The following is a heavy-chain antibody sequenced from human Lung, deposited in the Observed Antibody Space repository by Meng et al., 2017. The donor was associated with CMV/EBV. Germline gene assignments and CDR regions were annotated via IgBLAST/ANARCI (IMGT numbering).Heavy chain of an antibody. D-gene: IGHD3-3*01. Sequence: ASXXVSXKASGYTFTGYYMHWVRQAPGQGLEWMGWINPNSGGTNYAQKFQGRVTMTRDTSISTAYMELSRLRSDDTAVYYCARDPPEDFWSGYYTTGTDDXGQGXRVTVSS. V-gene: IGHV1-2*02. CDR3: ARDPPEDFWSGYYTTGTDD. CDR1: GYTFTGYY. CDR2: INPNSGGT. J-gene: IGHJ4*02.